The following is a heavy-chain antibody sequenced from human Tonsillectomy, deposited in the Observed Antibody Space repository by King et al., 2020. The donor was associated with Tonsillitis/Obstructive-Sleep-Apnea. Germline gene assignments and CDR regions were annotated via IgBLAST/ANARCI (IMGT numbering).Heavy chain of an antibody. J-gene: IGHJ6*02. V-gene: IGHV3-30*04. CDR2: ISYDGTNK. Sequence: VQLVQSGGGVVQPGRSLRLSCAASGFTFSSYAMHWVRQAPGKGLGWVAVISYDGTNKYYADSVKGRFTISRDNSKNTLYLQMNSLRAEDTAVYYCARQLELRREDGMDVWGQGTTVTVSS. CDR3: ARQLELRREDGMDV. D-gene: IGHD1-7*01. CDR1: GFTFSSYA.